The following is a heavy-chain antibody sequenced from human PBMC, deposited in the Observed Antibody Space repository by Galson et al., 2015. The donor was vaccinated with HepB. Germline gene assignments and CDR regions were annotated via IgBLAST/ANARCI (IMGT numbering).Heavy chain of an antibody. J-gene: IGHJ5*02. CDR3: ARSVEMATINWDNWFDP. Sequence: LSLTCTVSGGSISSYYWSWIRQPPGKGLEWIGYIYYSGSTNYNPSLKSRVTISVDTSKNQFSLKLSSVTAADTAVYYCARSVEMATINWDNWFDPWGQGTLVTVSS. CDR2: IYYSGST. D-gene: IGHD5-24*01. CDR1: GGSISSYY. V-gene: IGHV4-59*08.